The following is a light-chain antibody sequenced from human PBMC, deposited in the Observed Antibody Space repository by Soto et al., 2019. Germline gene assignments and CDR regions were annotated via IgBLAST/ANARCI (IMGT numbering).Light chain of an antibody. Sequence: ENVLTQSPGTLSLSPGERVTLSCRASQSISSSYLAWYQQKPGQTPRLLIYHASNRATGIPDRFSGSGSGTDFTLTISRLEPEDFAVYYCQQYGDSLLTFGGGTKVEIK. CDR2: HAS. CDR3: QQYGDSLLT. V-gene: IGKV3-20*01. J-gene: IGKJ4*01. CDR1: QSISSSY.